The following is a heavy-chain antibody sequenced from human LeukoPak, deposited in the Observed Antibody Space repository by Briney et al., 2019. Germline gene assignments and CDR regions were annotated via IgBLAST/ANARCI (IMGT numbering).Heavy chain of an antibody. V-gene: IGHV3-48*03. J-gene: IGHJ6*02. D-gene: IGHD4-17*01. CDR2: ISSSGSTI. Sequence: GGSLRLSCAASGFTFSSYEMNWVRQAPGKGLEWVSYISSSGSTIYYADSVKGRFTISRGNAKNSLYLQMNSLRAEDTAVYYCARDRGGDEAYYYYGMDVWGQGTTVTVSS. CDR3: ARDRGGDEAYYYYGMDV. CDR1: GFTFSSYE.